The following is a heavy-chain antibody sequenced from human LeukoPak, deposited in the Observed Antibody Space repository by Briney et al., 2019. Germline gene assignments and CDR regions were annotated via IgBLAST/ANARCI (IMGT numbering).Heavy chain of an antibody. Sequence: GGSLRLSCAASGFTFSSYSMNWVRQAPGKGLGWVSYISSGSSTIYYADSVEGRFTISRDNAKNSLCLQMNSLRDEDTAVYYCARENIVVVTAIRDAFDIWGQGTMVTVSS. J-gene: IGHJ3*02. CDR3: ARENIVVVTAIRDAFDI. CDR1: GFTFSSYS. CDR2: ISSGSSTI. D-gene: IGHD2-21*02. V-gene: IGHV3-48*02.